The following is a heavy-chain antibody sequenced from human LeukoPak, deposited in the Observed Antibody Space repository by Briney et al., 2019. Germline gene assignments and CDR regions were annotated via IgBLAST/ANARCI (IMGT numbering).Heavy chain of an antibody. V-gene: IGHV4-59*01. Sequence: SETLSLTCTVSGGSLTSYYWSWIRQAPGKGLEWIGHMSYSGSTNYNPSLKSRVTISLDPPKNQFSLKLSSGTAADTAVYYCARNRGGAAAGFDPWGPGTLVTVSS. CDR2: MSYSGST. J-gene: IGHJ5*02. D-gene: IGHD6-13*01. CDR3: ARNRGGAAAGFDP. CDR1: GGSLTSYY.